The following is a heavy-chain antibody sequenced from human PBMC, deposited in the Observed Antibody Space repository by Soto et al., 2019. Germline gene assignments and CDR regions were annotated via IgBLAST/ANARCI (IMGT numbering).Heavy chain of an antibody. D-gene: IGHD2-15*01. CDR3: ARAGAAPYYYYGMDV. Sequence: QVQLVQSGAEVRKPGASVKVSCKASGYTFSTSGMSWLRQAPGQGLEWMGWISTYNGDTNDAPKFQDRVTMTSDTDTSTVYMELRSLRSDDTAVYYCARAGAAPYYYYGMDVWGQGTRVTVSS. J-gene: IGHJ6*02. CDR1: GYTFSTSG. CDR2: ISTYNGDT. V-gene: IGHV1-18*01.